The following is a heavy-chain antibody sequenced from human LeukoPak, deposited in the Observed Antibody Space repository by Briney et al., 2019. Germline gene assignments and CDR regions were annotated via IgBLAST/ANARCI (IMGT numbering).Heavy chain of an antibody. Sequence: SETLSLTCTVSGGSINGYYWTWIRQPPGKGLEWIGYIYYSGSTNYNPSLKSRVTLPVHTSKNQFSLRLSSVTAADTAIYYCARRRLGDAFDVWGQGTMVAVSS. V-gene: IGHV4-59*08. J-gene: IGHJ3*01. CDR2: IYYSGST. D-gene: IGHD3-16*01. CDR1: GGSINGYY. CDR3: ARRRLGDAFDV.